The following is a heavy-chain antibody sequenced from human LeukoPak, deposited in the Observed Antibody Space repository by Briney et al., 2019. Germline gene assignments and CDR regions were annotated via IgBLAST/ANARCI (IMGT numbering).Heavy chain of an antibody. Sequence: ASVKVSCKASGYTFTSYYMHWVRQAPGQGLEWMGIINPSGGSTSYAQKFQGRVTMTRDTSTSTVYMELSSLRSEDTAVYHCARWDPVGATDYWGQGTLVTVSS. V-gene: IGHV1-46*01. D-gene: IGHD1-26*01. J-gene: IGHJ4*02. CDR2: INPSGGST. CDR1: GYTFTSYY. CDR3: ARWDPVGATDY.